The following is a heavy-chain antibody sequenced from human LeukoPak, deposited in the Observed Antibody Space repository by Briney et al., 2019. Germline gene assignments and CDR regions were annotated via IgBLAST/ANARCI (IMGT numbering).Heavy chain of an antibody. CDR3: ARAISSGYYLGY. D-gene: IGHD3-22*01. V-gene: IGHV3-74*01. CDR2: INTDGSIT. Sequence: GGSLRLSCAASGFTFSSYWMHWVRQAPGKGLVWVSYINTDGSITDYADSVKGRFTVSRDNAKNTLYLQMNSLRAEDTAVYYCARAISSGYYLGYWGQGTLVTVSS. J-gene: IGHJ4*02. CDR1: GFTFSSYW.